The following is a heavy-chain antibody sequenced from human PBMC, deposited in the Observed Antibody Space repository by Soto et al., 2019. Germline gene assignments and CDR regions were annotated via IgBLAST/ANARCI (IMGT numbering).Heavy chain of an antibody. Sequence: GGSLRLSCAASGFTVSSYWMSWVRQAPGKGLEWVANIKQDGSEKYYVDSVKGGFTISRDNAKNSLYLQMNSLRAEDTAVYYCARDLSGYDSDWGQGTLVTVSS. V-gene: IGHV3-7*01. D-gene: IGHD5-12*01. CDR3: ARDLSGYDSD. CDR2: IKQDGSEK. CDR1: GFTVSSYW. J-gene: IGHJ4*02.